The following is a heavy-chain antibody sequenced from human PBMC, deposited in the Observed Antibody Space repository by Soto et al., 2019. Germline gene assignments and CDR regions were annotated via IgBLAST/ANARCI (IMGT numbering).Heavy chain of an antibody. D-gene: IGHD6-13*01. J-gene: IGHJ3*02. Sequence: TLSLTCTVSGGSISSGGYDWRWIRQHPGKGLEWIGYIYYSGSTYYNPSLKSRVTISVDTSKNQFSLKLSSVTAADTAVYYCASRRIARYAFDIWGQGTMVTVSS. V-gene: IGHV4-31*03. CDR1: GGSISSGGYD. CDR3: ASRRIARYAFDI. CDR2: IYYSGST.